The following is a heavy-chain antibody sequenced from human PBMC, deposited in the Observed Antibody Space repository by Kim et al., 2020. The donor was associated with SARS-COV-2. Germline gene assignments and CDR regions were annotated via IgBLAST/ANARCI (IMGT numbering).Heavy chain of an antibody. Sequence: GGSLRLSCVASGFTFSSYAMSWVRQAPGKGLEWVSVITGSGRSTYYADSVKGRFTISRDNSKNTLYLLMYSLRAEDAAVYYCAKGAYESSPYYFLSWGQGTLVTVSS. D-gene: IGHD3-22*01. J-gene: IGHJ5*02. CDR2: ITGSGRST. V-gene: IGHV3-23*01. CDR3: AKGAYESSPYYFLS. CDR1: GFTFSSYA.